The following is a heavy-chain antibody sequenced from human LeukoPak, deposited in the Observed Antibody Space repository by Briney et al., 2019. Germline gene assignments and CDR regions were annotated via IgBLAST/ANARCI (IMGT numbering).Heavy chain of an antibody. CDR2: INPNSGGT. V-gene: IGHV1-2*06. Sequence: ASVKVSCKASGYTFTGYYMHWVRQAPGEGLEWMGRINPNSGGTNYAQKFQGRVTMTRDTSTSTAYMELSRLRSDDTAVYYCARGNGYSSNDYWGQGTLVTVSS. CDR1: GYTFTGYY. D-gene: IGHD5-24*01. CDR3: ARGNGYSSNDY. J-gene: IGHJ4*02.